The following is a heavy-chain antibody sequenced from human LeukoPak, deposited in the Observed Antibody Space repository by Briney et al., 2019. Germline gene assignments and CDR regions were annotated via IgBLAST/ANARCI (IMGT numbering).Heavy chain of an antibody. Sequence: SETLSLTCTVSGGSISSSSYYWGWIRQPPGKGLEWIGTIYYSGSTYHNPSLKSRVTISVDTSKNQFSLKLGSVTAADTAVYYCAGRFLEWLLDYWGQGTLVTVSS. CDR2: IYYSGST. V-gene: IGHV4-39*01. CDR3: AGRFLEWLLDY. J-gene: IGHJ4*02. CDR1: GGSISSSSYY. D-gene: IGHD3-3*01.